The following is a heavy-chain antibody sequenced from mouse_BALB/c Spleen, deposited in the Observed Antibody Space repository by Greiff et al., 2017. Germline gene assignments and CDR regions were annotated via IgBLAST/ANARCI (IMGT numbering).Heavy chain of an antibody. V-gene: IGHV5-17*02. CDR2: ISSGSSTI. Sequence: EVKLEESGGGLVQPGGSRKLSCAASGFTFSSFGMHWVRQAPEKGLEWVAYISSGSSTIYYADTVKGRFTISRDNPKNTLFLQMTSLRSEDTAMYYCARPFNWDWFAYWGQGTLVTVSA. J-gene: IGHJ3*01. D-gene: IGHD4-1*01. CDR3: ARPFNWDWFAY. CDR1: GFTFSSFG.